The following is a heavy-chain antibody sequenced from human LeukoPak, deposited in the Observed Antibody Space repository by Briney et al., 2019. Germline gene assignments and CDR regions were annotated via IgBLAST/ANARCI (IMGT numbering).Heavy chain of an antibody. D-gene: IGHD3-22*01. Sequence: SETLSLTCTVSGGSISSYYWSWIRQPPGKGLEWIGEINHSGSTNYNPSLKSRVTISVDTSKNQFSLKLSSVTAADTAVYYCATEGSGYYYRRVDYWGQGTLVTVSS. CDR3: ATEGSGYYYRRVDY. CDR1: GGSISSYY. V-gene: IGHV4-34*01. CDR2: INHSGST. J-gene: IGHJ4*02.